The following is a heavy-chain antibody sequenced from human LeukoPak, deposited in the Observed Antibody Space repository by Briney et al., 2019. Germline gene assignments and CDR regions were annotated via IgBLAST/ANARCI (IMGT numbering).Heavy chain of an antibody. D-gene: IGHD2-21*01. CDR1: GFTVSSNY. V-gene: IGHV3-66*01. J-gene: IGHJ4*02. CDR2: IYRGGST. CDR3: AREGAYCGGDCYDY. Sequence: GGPLRLSCAASGFTVSSNYMSWVRQAPGKGLEWVSVIYRGGSTYYADSVKGRFTISRDNSKNTLYLQMNSLRAEDTAVHYCAREGAYCGGDCYDYWGQGTLVTV.